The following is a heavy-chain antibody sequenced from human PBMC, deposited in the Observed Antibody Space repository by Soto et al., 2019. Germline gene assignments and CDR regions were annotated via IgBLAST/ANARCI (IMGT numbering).Heavy chain of an antibody. CDR2: INAGNGNT. CDR3: AREYCSSTSCYNDY. V-gene: IGHV1-3*01. J-gene: IGHJ4*02. CDR1: GYTFTSYA. D-gene: IGHD2-2*02. Sequence: ASVKVSCKASGYTFTSYAMHWVRQAPGQRLEWMGWINAGNGNTKYSQKFQGRVTITRDTSASTAYMELSSLRSEDTAVYYCAREYCSSTSCYNDYWGQGTQVTVSS.